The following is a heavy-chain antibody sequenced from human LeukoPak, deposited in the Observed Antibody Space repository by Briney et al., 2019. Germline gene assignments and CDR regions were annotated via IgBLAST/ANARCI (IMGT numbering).Heavy chain of an antibody. CDR1: GGSISSSSYY. CDR2: LYYSGST. J-gene: IGHJ4*02. V-gene: IGHV4-39*01. CDR3: ARQARTIY. D-gene: IGHD4/OR15-4a*01. Sequence: PSETLSLTCTVSGGSISSSSYYWGWIRQPPGKGLEWIGSLYYSGSTYYNPSLKSRVTISVDTSKNQFPLKLSSVTAADTAVYYCARQARTIYWGQGTLVTVSS.